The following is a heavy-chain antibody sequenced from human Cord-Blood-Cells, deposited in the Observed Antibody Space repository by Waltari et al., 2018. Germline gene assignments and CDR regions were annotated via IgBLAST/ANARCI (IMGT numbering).Heavy chain of an antibody. J-gene: IGHJ4*02. D-gene: IGHD3-9*01. CDR2: IYYSGGT. CDR1: GGSISSHY. Sequence: QVQLQESGPGLVKPSETLSLTCTVSGGSISSHYWSWIRQPPGKGLEWIGYIYYSGGTNHNPSLKSRVTISVDTSKNQFSLKLSSVTAADTAVYYCARVLNYFDYWGQGTLVTVSS. V-gene: IGHV4-59*11. CDR3: ARVLNYFDY.